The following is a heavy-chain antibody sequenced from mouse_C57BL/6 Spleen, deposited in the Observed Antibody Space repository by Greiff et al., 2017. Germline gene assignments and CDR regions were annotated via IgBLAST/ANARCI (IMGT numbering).Heavy chain of an antibody. CDR1: GYTFTDYY. D-gene: IGHD1-1*01. CDR2: INPNNGGT. Sequence: EVQLQQSGPELVKPGASVKISCKASGYTFTDYYMNWVKQSPGKSLEWIGDINPNNGGTSYNQKFKGKATLTVDKSSSTAYMELRSLTSEDSAVYYCASGGYYGSSYVGVFDYWGQGTTLTVSS. CDR3: ASGGYYGSSYVGVFDY. V-gene: IGHV1-26*01. J-gene: IGHJ2*01.